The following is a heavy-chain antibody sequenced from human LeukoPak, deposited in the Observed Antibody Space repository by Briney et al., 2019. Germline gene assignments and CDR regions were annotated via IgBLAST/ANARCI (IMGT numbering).Heavy chain of an antibody. J-gene: IGHJ4*02. D-gene: IGHD2-8*01. Sequence: GGSLRLSCAASGFNFSNFGIHWVRQAPGKGLEWMAFMRYDATKKYYADSVKGRFTISRDNSKNTVFLQINSLRADDTSVYYCARSVMMYASTCYFHSWGQGTLVTVSS. CDR1: GFNFSNFG. CDR3: ARSVMMYASTCYFHS. V-gene: IGHV3-30*02. CDR2: MRYDATKK.